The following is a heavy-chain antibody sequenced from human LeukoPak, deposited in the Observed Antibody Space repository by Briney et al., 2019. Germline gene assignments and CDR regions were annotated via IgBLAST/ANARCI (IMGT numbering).Heavy chain of an antibody. CDR1: GGSISSYY. V-gene: IGHV4-59*08. CDR3: ARQYSDWLRGRDYFDY. J-gene: IGHJ4*02. D-gene: IGHD3-9*01. CDR2: IYYSGTT. Sequence: SETLSLTCTVSGGSISSYYWSWIRQSPGKGLEWIGYIYYSGTTKYNPSLRSRVTISVDTSKNQFSLKLRSVTAADTAVYYCARQYSDWLRGRDYFDYWGQETLVTVSS.